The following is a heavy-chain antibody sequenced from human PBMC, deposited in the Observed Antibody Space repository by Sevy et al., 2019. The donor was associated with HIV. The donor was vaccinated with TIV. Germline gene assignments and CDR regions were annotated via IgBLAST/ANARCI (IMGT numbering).Heavy chain of an antibody. V-gene: IGHV5-51*01. CDR2: FCPGDSDI. J-gene: IGHJ6*02. Sequence: GESLKISCKISGYSFTSYCIGWVRQMTGKGLEWMGIFCPGDSDISYSPSFQGQVTISAVKSISTVYLQWRSLKASDTAMYYCTRQGPFDGMDVWGRGTTVTVSS. CDR3: TRQGPFDGMDV. D-gene: IGHD3-3*02. CDR1: GYSFTSYC.